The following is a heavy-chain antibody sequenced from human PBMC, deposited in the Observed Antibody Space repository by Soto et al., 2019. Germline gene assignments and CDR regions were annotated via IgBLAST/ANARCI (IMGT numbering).Heavy chain of an antibody. CDR3: ARRSSYYDILTGYYFNWFDP. D-gene: IGHD3-9*01. CDR1: GYSFTSYW. V-gene: IGHV5-51*01. Sequence: PGESLKISCKGSGYSFTSYWIGWVRQMPGKGLEWMGIIYPGDSDTRYSPSFQGQVTISADKSISTAYLQWSSLKASDTAMYYCARRSSYYDILTGYYFNWFDPWGQGTLVTVSS. J-gene: IGHJ5*02. CDR2: IYPGDSDT.